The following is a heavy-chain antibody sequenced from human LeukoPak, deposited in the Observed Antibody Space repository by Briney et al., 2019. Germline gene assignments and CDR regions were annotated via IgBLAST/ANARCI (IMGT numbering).Heavy chain of an antibody. CDR2: LRGDGET. CDR1: GFIFRDYA. Sequence: GGSLRLSCVASGFIFRDYAMSWVRQTPAGGLEWVSSLRGDGETFYTDSVKGRFTLSRDHSRNTVYLQLSNLRVEDTAVYYCAKASWVSSADAVLWGLGTLVTVS. J-gene: IGHJ4*02. D-gene: IGHD3-16*01. V-gene: IGHV3-23*01. CDR3: AKASWVSSADAVL.